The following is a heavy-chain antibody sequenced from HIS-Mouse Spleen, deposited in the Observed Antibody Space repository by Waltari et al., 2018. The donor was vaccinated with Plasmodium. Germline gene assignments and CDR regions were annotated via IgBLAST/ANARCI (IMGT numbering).Heavy chain of an antibody. CDR1: GGSFSGYY. CDR3: ARGQLGIDAFDI. J-gene: IGHJ3*02. CDR2: INHSGST. V-gene: IGHV4-34*01. D-gene: IGHD7-27*01. Sequence: QVQLQQWGAGLLKPSETLSLTCAVYGGSFSGYYWSWIRQPPGKGLEWIGEINHSGSTNYNPPLKSRVTISVDTSKNQFSLKLSSVTAADTAVYYCARGQLGIDAFDIWGQGTMVTVSS.